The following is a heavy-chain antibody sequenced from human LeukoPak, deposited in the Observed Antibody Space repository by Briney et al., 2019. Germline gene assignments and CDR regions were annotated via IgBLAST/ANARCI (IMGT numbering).Heavy chain of an antibody. D-gene: IGHD4-17*01. Sequence: NSSETLSLTCAVYGGSFSGYYWSWIRQPPGKGLEWIGEINHSGSTNYNPSLKSRVTISVDTSKNQFALHLNSVTPEDTAVYYCARGSNDYRDYSFDYWGQGTLVTVSS. J-gene: IGHJ4*02. CDR3: ARGSNDYRDYSFDY. CDR1: GGSFSGYY. CDR2: INHSGST. V-gene: IGHV4-34*01.